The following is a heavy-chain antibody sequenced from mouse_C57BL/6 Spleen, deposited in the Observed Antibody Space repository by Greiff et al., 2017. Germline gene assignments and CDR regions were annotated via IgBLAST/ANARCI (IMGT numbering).Heavy chain of an antibody. CDR1: GYTFTDYY. CDR2: IYPGSGNT. D-gene: IGHD2-4*01. V-gene: IGHV1-76*01. CDR3: AREPYDYALYFDY. J-gene: IGHJ2*01. Sequence: QVQLKQSGAELVRPGASVKLSCKASGYTFTDYYINWVKQRPGQGLEWIARIYPGSGNTYYNEKFKGKATLTAEKSSSTAYMQLSSLTSEDSAVYFCAREPYDYALYFDYWGQGTTLTVSS.